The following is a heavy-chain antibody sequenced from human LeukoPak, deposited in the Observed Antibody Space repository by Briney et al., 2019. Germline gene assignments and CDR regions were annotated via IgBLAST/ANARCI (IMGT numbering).Heavy chain of an antibody. J-gene: IGHJ1*01. V-gene: IGHV3-21*01. CDR2: ISSSSSYI. CDR1: GGSISSYY. CDR3: ARDMPGLVVPHQH. Sequence: ETLSLTCTVSGGSISSYYWSWIRQPPGKGLEWVSSISSSSSYIYYADSVKGRFTISRDNAKNSLYLQMNSLRAEDTAVYYCARDMPGLVVPHQHWGQGTLVTVSS. D-gene: IGHD2-15*01.